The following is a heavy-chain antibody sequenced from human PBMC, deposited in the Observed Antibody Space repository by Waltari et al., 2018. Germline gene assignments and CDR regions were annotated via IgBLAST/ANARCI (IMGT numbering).Heavy chain of an antibody. CDR3: ARDPGRVGFDY. J-gene: IGHJ4*02. CDR2: IRHDNSEI. D-gene: IGHD1-26*01. CDR1: GFPFSNYW. V-gene: IGHV3-7*01. Sequence: EVQLVESGGGLVQPGGSLGLSWAASGFPFSNYWLGWVRQAPGKGLEWVANIRHDNSEIYYVDSVKGRFTISRDNAKNSLFLQMNSLRGEDTAVYYCARDPGRVGFDYWGQGTLVTVSS.